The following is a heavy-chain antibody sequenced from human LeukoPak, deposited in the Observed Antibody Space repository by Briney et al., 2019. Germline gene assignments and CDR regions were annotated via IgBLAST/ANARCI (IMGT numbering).Heavy chain of an antibody. CDR1: GFTFNSYN. J-gene: IGHJ3*02. D-gene: IGHD1-14*01. V-gene: IGHV3-48*02. CDR3: ARVQGNRRGADVFEI. Sequence: GGSLRLSCAASGFTFNSYNTNWVRQAPGKGLEWVSYISSSSSTIYYADSVKGRFTISRDNAKNSLYLQMNSLRDEDTAVYYCARVQGNRRGADVFEIWGQGTMVTVSS. CDR2: ISSSSSTI.